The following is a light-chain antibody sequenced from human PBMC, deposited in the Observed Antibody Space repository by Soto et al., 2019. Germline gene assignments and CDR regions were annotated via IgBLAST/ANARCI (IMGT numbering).Light chain of an antibody. CDR2: AAS. V-gene: IGKV1-39*01. CDR1: QNINTY. J-gene: IGKJ4*01. CDR3: QQSFSSLT. Sequence: DIQMTQSPSSLAASVGDRLTITCRASQNINTYLNWYQQKPGKAPKLLIYAASSLQSGVPSRFSGSGSGTDFTLTISSLQPEDFANYYCQQSFSSLTFGGGTKVEIK.